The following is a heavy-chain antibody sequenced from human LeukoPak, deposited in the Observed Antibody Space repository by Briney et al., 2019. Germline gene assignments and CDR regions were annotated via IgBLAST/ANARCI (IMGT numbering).Heavy chain of an antibody. J-gene: IGHJ6*04. Sequence: PSETLSLTCSVSGGSMSNYYWSWIRQAPGRGLEWIGYIHDTGSTNYNPSLMSRVTISVDTFKNPCSLELSSVTAADTAVYFCARDSSYDVCTGHFGKDGMDVWGRGTTVIVSS. V-gene: IGHV4-59*01. CDR3: ARDSSYDVCTGHFGKDGMDV. CDR2: IHDTGST. CDR1: GGSMSNYY. D-gene: IGHD2-8*02.